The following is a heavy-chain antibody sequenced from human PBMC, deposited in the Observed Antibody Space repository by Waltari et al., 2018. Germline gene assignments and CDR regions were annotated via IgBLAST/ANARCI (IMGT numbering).Heavy chain of an antibody. Sequence: VLLVHFGDRVKKPGCAVKGSCKASRCTFSSHAISRVRQTQGQGLQWRGMITPIHVIANNAKNFQSSVTTTADKPTGTAYRAQRGLRSEDTAVYYCATSHLVPPAMGYHYYVINVWGQGTTVTVAS. D-gene: IGHD2-2*01. CDR1: RCTFSSHA. CDR2: ITPIHVIA. V-gene: IGHV1-69*04. CDR3: ATSHLVPPAMGYHYYVINV. J-gene: IGHJ6*02.